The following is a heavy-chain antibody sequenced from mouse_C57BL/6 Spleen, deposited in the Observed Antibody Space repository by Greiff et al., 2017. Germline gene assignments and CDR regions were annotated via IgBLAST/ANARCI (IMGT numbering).Heavy chain of an antibody. CDR2: IHPNSGST. V-gene: IGHV1-64*01. J-gene: IGHJ3*01. Sequence: QVQLQQPGAELVKPGASVKLSCKASGYTFTSYWMHWVKQRPGQGLEWIGMIHPNSGSTNYNEKFKSKATLTVDKSSSTAYMQLSSLTSEDSAVYYCARWAGYGIPFAYWGQGTLVTVSA. CDR3: ARWAGYGIPFAY. D-gene: IGHD2-1*01. CDR1: GYTFTSYW.